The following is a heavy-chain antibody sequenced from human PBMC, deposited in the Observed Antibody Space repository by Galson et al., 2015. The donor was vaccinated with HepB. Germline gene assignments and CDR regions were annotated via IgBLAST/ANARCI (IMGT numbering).Heavy chain of an antibody. CDR3: ARDRPGRIRGRFDY. D-gene: IGHD3-10*01. J-gene: IGHJ4*02. V-gene: IGHV3-23*01. Sequence: SLRLSCAASGFTFSSYAMSWVRQAPGKGLEWVSAISGSGGSTYYADSVKGRFTISRDNSKNTVYMLMNSLGVEDTAVFYCARDRPGRIRGRFDYWGQGTLVTVSS. CDR2: ISGSGGST. CDR1: GFTFSSYA.